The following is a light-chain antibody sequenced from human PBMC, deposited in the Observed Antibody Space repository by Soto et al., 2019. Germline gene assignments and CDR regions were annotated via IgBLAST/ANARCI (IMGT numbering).Light chain of an antibody. J-gene: IGKJ1*01. CDR1: QSLLHSNGYNY. Sequence: DGVMTQFPLSLSVTPGEPASISCRSSQSLLHSNGYNYLDWYVQKPGQSPQLLIYLGSNRASGVPDRFSGSGSGTDFTRKISRVEAEDVGVYYCMQALQIRVEFGQGTKVEIK. CDR2: LGS. CDR3: MQALQIRVE. V-gene: IGKV2-28*01.